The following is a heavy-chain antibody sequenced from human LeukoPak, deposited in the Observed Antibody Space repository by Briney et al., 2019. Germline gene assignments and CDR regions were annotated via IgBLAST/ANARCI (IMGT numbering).Heavy chain of an antibody. CDR3: AKAGGSSGYSHY. J-gene: IGHJ4*02. D-gene: IGHD3-22*01. CDR2: ISYDGSNK. V-gene: IGHV3-30*18. CDR1: GFTFSSYG. Sequence: GGSLRLSCAASGFTFSSYGMHWVRQAPGKGLEWVAVISYDGSNKYYADSVKGRFTISRDNSKNTLYLQMNSLRAEDTAVYYCAKAGGSSGYSHYWGQGTLVTVSS.